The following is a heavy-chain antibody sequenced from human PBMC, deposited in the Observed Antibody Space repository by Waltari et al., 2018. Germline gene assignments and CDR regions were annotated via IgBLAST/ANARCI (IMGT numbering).Heavy chain of an antibody. D-gene: IGHD6-19*01. CDR2: ISDYDGNI. CDR1: GYTFTDYI. V-gene: IGHV1-18*04. Sequence: QVQLVQSGPEVKKPGASVTVSCKASGYTFTDYILTWVRQAPGQGLEWMGWISDYDGNINYAQKVQDRVTMTTDTSATTAYMELRSLRSDDAAVYYCARRRRIAVTDSEAFYFDYWGQGTLVTVSS. J-gene: IGHJ4*02. CDR3: ARRRRIAVTDSEAFYFDY.